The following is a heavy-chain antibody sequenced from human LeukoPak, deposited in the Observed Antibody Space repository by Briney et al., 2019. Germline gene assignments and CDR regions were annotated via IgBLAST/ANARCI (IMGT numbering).Heavy chain of an antibody. CDR3: ARGGHGAADQ. D-gene: IGHD1-26*01. CDR2: ISPSTTHT. J-gene: IGHJ5*02. Sequence: GGSLRLSCAASGFTFSDHYMSWSRQAPGKGLEWLSYISPSTTHTSYADSVKGRFTISRDNAKNLLFLQMNSLRAEDTAVYYCARGGHGAADQWGQGTLVTVSS. V-gene: IGHV3-11*05. CDR1: GFTFSDHY.